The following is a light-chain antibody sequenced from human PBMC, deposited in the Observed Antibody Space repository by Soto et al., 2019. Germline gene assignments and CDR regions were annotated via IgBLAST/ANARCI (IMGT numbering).Light chain of an antibody. CDR3: QQYYSTPIT. Sequence: IVRTQSPDSLAVSLGERATINCKSSLTVLYSSNNKNYLAWYQQKPRQPPKLLIYWASTRESGVPDRFSGSGSGTDFTLTISSLQAEDVAVYYCQQYYSTPITFGQGTRLEIK. CDR1: LTVLYSSNNKNY. J-gene: IGKJ5*01. CDR2: WAS. V-gene: IGKV4-1*01.